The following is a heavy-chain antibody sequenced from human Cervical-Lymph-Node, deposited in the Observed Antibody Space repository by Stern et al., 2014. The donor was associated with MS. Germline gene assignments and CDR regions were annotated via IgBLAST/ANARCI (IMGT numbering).Heavy chain of an antibody. D-gene: IGHD3-10*01. V-gene: IGHV1-3*01. CDR1: GYTFMTYA. CDR3: ARGAGVYWYFDL. Sequence: QVQLMQSGAEVKKPGASVKVSCKASGYTFMTYAMHWVRQAPGQSLEWMGWNNAGNGNTDYSQKFQGRVTITRVTSASTAYMELXXXXXXXTAVYYCARGAGVYWYFDLWGRGTLVTV. J-gene: IGHJ2*01. CDR2: NNAGNGNT.